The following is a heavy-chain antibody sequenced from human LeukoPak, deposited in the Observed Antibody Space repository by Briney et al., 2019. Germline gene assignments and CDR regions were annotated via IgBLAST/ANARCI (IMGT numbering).Heavy chain of an antibody. Sequence: GGSLRLSCAASGFTVSSYYMSWVRQAPGKGLEWVSIIYNDGSTYYAESVKSRFTISRDISKNTLYLQMNSLRPEDTAVYFCARATVTKAIGAYYYYGMDVWGQGTTVTVSS. D-gene: IGHD4-17*01. J-gene: IGHJ6*02. V-gene: IGHV3-66*02. CDR1: GFTVSSYY. CDR3: ARATVTKAIGAYYYYGMDV. CDR2: IYNDGST.